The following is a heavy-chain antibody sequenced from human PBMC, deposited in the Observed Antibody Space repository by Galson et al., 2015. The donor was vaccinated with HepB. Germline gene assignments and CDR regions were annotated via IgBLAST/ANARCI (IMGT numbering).Heavy chain of an antibody. CDR3: ARDSLWGIQLWSGGY. Sequence: SLRLSCAASGFTFSSYDMHWVRQAPGKGLEWVALISYDGSNKYNADSVKGRFTISRDNAKNSLYLQMTSLRAEDTAVYYCARDSLWGIQLWSGGYWGQGTLVTVSS. D-gene: IGHD5-18*01. CDR1: GFTFSSYD. CDR2: ISYDGSNK. J-gene: IGHJ4*02. V-gene: IGHV3-30*04.